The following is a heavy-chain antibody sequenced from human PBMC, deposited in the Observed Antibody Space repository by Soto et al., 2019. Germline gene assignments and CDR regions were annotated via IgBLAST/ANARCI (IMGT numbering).Heavy chain of an antibody. CDR1: GYTFTSYA. CDR3: ARGFSDFWSGYYGTGYYYYGMDV. CDR2: INAGNGNT. D-gene: IGHD3-3*01. J-gene: IGHJ6*02. Sequence: ASVKVSCKASGYTFTSYAMHWVRQAPGQRLEWMGWINAGNGNTKYSQKFQGRVTITRDTSASTAYMELSSLRSEDTAVYYCARGFSDFWSGYYGTGYYYYGMDVWRQGTTVTVSS. V-gene: IGHV1-3*01.